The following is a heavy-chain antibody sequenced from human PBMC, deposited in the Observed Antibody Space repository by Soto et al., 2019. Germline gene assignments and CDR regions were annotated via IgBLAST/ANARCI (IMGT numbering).Heavy chain of an antibody. CDR1: GFTFSSSD. CDR2: ISSPSTYI. CDR3: RSTLATPYSSRPFDI. Sequence: EVQLVESGGGLVKPGGSLRLSCAASGFTFSSSDMTWVRQAPGKGLEWVSSISSPSTYIYYADSVKDRFTISRDNDRNLLYLQMNSLRAADTAVYYCRSTLATPYSSRPFDIWGQGTMVNVSS. V-gene: IGHV3-21*02. D-gene: IGHD2-21*01. J-gene: IGHJ3*02.